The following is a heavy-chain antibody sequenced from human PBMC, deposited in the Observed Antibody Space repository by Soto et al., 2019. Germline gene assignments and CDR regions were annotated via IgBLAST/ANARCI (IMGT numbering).Heavy chain of an antibody. J-gene: IGHJ6*02. CDR1: GYTFTGYY. D-gene: IGHD2-21*02. CDR2: INPNSGGT. Sequence: CKASGYTFTGYYMHWVRQAPGQGLEWMGWINPNSGGTNYAQKFQGRVTMTRDTSISTAYMELSRLRSDDTAVYYCARDLDAYCGGDCYADYGMDVWGQGTKVTVSS. CDR3: ARDLDAYCGGDCYADYGMDV. V-gene: IGHV1-2*02.